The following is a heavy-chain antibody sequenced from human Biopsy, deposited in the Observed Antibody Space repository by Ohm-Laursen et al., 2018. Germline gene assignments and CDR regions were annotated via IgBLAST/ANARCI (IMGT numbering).Heavy chain of an antibody. V-gene: IGHV4-59*07. CDR2: ISYTGGI. Sequence: PSDTLSLTCTVSGGSISGYHWSWIRQSPGKGLEWLAYISYTGGISSNPSLNGRATMSLDTSKNQFSLGLIYVTAADTAVYYCARMPHFDYWGQGILVTVSS. CDR1: GGSISGYH. D-gene: IGHD2-2*01. CDR3: ARMPHFDY. J-gene: IGHJ4*02.